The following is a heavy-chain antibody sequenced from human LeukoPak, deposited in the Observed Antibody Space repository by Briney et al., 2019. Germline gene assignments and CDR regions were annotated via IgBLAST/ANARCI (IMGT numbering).Heavy chain of an antibody. CDR1: GFTFNTHW. J-gene: IGHJ3*02. Sequence: PGGSLRLSCAASGFTFNTHWMTWVRQAPGKGLEWVANIKQDGSEKYYGDSVEGRFTVSRDNAKNSLYLQMNSLRAEDTAVYYCARDRDCSGGSCYYDAFDIWGQGTMVTVSS. D-gene: IGHD2-15*01. CDR3: ARDRDCSGGSCYYDAFDI. CDR2: IKQDGSEK. V-gene: IGHV3-7*01.